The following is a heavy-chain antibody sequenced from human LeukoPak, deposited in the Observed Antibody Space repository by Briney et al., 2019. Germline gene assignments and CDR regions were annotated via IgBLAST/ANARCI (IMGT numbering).Heavy chain of an antibody. D-gene: IGHD3-3*01. CDR1: GYTFTGYY. V-gene: IGHV1-2*02. J-gene: IGHJ4*02. CDR3: ARGRDYDFWSRYYTFDY. Sequence: ASVKVSCKASGYTFTGYYMHWVRQAPGQGLEWMGWINPNSGGTNYAQKFQGRVTMTRDTSISTAYMELSRLRSDDTAVYYCARGRDYDFWSRYYTFDYWGQGTLVTVSS. CDR2: INPNSGGT.